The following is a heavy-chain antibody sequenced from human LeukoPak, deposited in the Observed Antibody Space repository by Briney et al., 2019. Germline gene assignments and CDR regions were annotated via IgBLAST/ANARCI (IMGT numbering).Heavy chain of an antibody. CDR1: GLTVSSNY. V-gene: IGHV3-53*01. CDR3: ARDQGLGHYFDS. CDR2: IYRDGST. D-gene: IGHD3-10*01. J-gene: IGHJ4*02. Sequence: GGSLRLSCAASGLTVSSNYMSWVRQGPGKGLEWVSSIYRDGSTYYADSVKGRFTISRDNSKNTVYLQMNSLRAEDTAVYYCARDQGLGHYFDSWGQGTLVTVSS.